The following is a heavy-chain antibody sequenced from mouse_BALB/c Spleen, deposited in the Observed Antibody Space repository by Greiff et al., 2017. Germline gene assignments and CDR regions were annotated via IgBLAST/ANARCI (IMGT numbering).Heavy chain of an antibody. Sequence: VQLQQSGAELVKPGASVKLSCKASGYTFTSYYMYWVKQRPGQGLEWIGEINPSNGSTNFNEKFKSKATLTVDKSSSTAYMQLSSLTSEDSAVYYCTRDGYYLRFAYWGQGTLVTVSA. CDR1: GYTFTSYY. CDR2: INPSNGST. CDR3: TRDGYYLRFAY. V-gene: IGHV1S81*02. J-gene: IGHJ3*01. D-gene: IGHD2-3*01.